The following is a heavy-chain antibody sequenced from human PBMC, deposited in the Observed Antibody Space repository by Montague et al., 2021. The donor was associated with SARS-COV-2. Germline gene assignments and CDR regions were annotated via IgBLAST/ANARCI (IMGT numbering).Heavy chain of an antibody. J-gene: IGHJ3*02. CDR2: IYYTGST. D-gene: IGHD3-22*01. Sequence: SETLSLTCTVSGGSISSSSYYWGWIRQPPGKGLEWIGSIYYTGSTYYNPSLKSRVTISVDTSKNQFSLKLSSVTAADTAVYYCAGHGYYETDDAFDIWGQGTMVTVSS. CDR1: GGSISSSSYY. V-gene: IGHV4-39*01. CDR3: AGHGYYETDDAFDI.